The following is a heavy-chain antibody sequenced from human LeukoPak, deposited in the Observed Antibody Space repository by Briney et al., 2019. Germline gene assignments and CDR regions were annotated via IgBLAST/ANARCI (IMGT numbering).Heavy chain of an antibody. J-gene: IGHJ4*02. D-gene: IGHD6-13*01. CDR1: GFTFSSYA. CDR3: AKTRALDSSSWSHGDY. CDR2: ISGSGDST. V-gene: IGHV3-23*01. Sequence: GGSLRLSCAASGFTFSSYAMSWVRQAPGKGLEWVSAISGSGDSTYYGDSVKGRFTISRDNSKNTLYLQMNSLRAEDTAVYYCAKTRALDSSSWSHGDYWGQGTLVTVSS.